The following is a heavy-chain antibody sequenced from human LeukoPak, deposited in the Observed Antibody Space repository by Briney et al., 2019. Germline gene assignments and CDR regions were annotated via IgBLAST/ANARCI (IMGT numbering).Heavy chain of an antibody. CDR1: GGSISSYY. J-gene: IGHJ3*02. CDR2: IYYSGST. Sequence: SETLSLTCTVSGGSISSYYWSWIRQPPGKGLEWIGYIYYSGSTNYNPSLKSRVTISVDTSKNQFSLKLSSVTAADTAVYYCARQRMIVVVGDRGYAFDIWGQGTMVTVSS. CDR3: ARQRMIVVVGDRGYAFDI. D-gene: IGHD3-22*01. V-gene: IGHV4-59*08.